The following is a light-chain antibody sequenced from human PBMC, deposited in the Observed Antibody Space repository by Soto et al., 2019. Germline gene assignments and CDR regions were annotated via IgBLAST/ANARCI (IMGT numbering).Light chain of an antibody. Sequence: QSVLTQPPSASGTPGQRVTISCSGSSPKIGSNYVYWYQHLTGTAPKLLIYRNNQRPSGVPDRFSGSKSGTSASLAISGLRSEDEADYYCATWDDSLSNYVFGTGTKVTVL. CDR3: ATWDDSLSNYV. J-gene: IGLJ1*01. CDR2: RNN. CDR1: SPKIGSNY. V-gene: IGLV1-47*01.